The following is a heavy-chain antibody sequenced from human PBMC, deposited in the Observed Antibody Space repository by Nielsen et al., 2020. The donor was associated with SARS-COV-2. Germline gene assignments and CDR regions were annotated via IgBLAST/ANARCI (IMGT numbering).Heavy chain of an antibody. J-gene: IGHJ4*02. CDR2: ISSSSSTI. D-gene: IGHD3-16*02. Sequence: VRQAPGKGLEWVSYISSSSSTIYYADSVKGRFTISRDNAKNSLYLQMNSLRAEDTAVYYCASHYDYVWGSYPLDYWGQGTLVTVSS. V-gene: IGHV3-48*01. CDR3: ASHYDYVWGSYPLDY.